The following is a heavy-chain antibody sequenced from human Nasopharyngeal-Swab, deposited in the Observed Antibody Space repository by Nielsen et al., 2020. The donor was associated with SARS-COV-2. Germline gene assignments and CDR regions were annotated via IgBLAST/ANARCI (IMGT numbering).Heavy chain of an antibody. D-gene: IGHD1-26*01. Sequence: WIRQPPGKGLEWVSAISGSGGSTYYADSVKGRFTISRDNSKNTLYLQMNSLRAEDTAVYYCAKGRETGPNNGFDPWGQGTLGTVSS. CDR3: AKGRETGPNNGFDP. J-gene: IGHJ5*02. V-gene: IGHV3-23*01. CDR2: ISGSGGST.